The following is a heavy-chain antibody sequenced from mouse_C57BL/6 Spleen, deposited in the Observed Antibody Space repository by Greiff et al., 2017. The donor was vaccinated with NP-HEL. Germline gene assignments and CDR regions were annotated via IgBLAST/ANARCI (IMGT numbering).Heavy chain of an antibody. V-gene: IGHV1-50*01. CDR1: GYTFTSYW. CDR2: IDPSDSYT. J-gene: IGHJ1*03. D-gene: IGHD2-1*01. CDR3: ATYGNYSYFDG. Sequence: QVQLQQPGAELVKPGASVKLSCKASGYTFTSYWMQWVKQRPGQGLEWIGEIDPSDSYTNYNQKFKGKATLTVDTSSSTAYMQLSSLTSEDSAVYYCATYGNYSYFDGWGTGTTVTVSS.